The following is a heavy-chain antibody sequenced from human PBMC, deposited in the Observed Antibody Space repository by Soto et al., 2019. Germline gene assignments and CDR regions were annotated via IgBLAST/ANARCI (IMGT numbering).Heavy chain of an antibody. CDR3: ARRSFPYSGSPLEPWSDDLDI. CDR1: GFSISTYA. Sequence: ESGGGVVQPGRSLRLSCAASGFSISTYALHWVRQAPGKGPEWVAIISYNGNNKHYADSVKGRFTISRDNSKNTVDLQMNSLRVEDTAMYYCARRSFPYSGSPLEPWSDDLDIWGQGTMVTVSS. CDR2: ISYNGNNK. D-gene: IGHD1-26*01. J-gene: IGHJ3*02. V-gene: IGHV3-30*04.